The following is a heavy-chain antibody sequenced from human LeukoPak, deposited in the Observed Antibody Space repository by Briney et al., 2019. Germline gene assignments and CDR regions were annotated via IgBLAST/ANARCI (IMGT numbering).Heavy chain of an antibody. CDR1: GGSVSDYY. V-gene: IGHV4-59*02. Sequence: SETLSLTCTVSGGSVSDYYWSWIRQSPGKGLEWIGYIYHTGSTSYSPSLKSRVTISADTSQNQFSLKLSSVTAEDTAVYYCARRDSSSWYAFDYWGQGTLVTVSS. J-gene: IGHJ4*02. CDR3: ARRDSSSWYAFDY. D-gene: IGHD6-13*01. CDR2: IYHTGST.